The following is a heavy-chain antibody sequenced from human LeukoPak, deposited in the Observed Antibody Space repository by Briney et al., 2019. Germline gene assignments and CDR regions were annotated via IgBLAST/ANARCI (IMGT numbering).Heavy chain of an antibody. CDR2: IYYSGST. CDR1: GGSISSYY. CDR3: ARRHYYVSSQFDP. D-gene: IGHD3-22*01. V-gene: IGHV4-59*08. J-gene: IGHJ5*02. Sequence: PSETLSLTCTVSGGSISSYYWSWIRQPPGKGLEWIGYIYYSGSTNYNPSLKSRVTISVDTSKNQFSLKLSSVTAADTAVYYCARRHYYVSSQFDPWGQGTLVTVSS.